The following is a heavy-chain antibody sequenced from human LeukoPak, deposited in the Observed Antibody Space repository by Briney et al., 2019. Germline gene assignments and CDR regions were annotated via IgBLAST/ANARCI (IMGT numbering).Heavy chain of an antibody. J-gene: IGHJ6*03. D-gene: IGHD3-3*01. Sequence: ASVKVSCKASGYTFTGYYMHWVRQAPGQGLEWMGWINPNSGGTNYAQKFQGRVTMTRDTSISTAYMELSRLRSDDTAVYYCASYDFWSGPTANYYYYYYMDVWGKGTTVTVSS. V-gene: IGHV1-2*02. CDR1: GYTFTGYY. CDR3: ASYDFWSGPTANYYYYYYMDV. CDR2: INPNSGGT.